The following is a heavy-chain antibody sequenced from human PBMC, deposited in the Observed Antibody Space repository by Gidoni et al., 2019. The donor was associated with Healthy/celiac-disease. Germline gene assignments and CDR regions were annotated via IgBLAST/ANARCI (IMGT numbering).Heavy chain of an antibody. J-gene: IGHJ5*02. CDR2: FDPEDGET. Sequence: QVQLVQSGAEVKKPGASVKVSGKVSGYTLTELSMPWVRQAPGKGLEWMGGFDPEDGETIYAQKFQGRVTMTEDTSTDTAYMELSSLRSEDTAVYYCATTAKSGSPIFVVVNWFDPWGQGTLVTVSS. V-gene: IGHV1-24*01. D-gene: IGHD2-15*01. CDR3: ATTAKSGSPIFVVVNWFDP. CDR1: GYTLTELS.